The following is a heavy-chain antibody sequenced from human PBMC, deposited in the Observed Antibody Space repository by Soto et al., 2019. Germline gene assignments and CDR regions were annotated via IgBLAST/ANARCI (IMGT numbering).Heavy chain of an antibody. CDR3: TRGGTAGTFDM. D-gene: IGHD6-13*01. CDR2: ISTYNGDT. J-gene: IGHJ3*02. Sequence: QVQLVQSGAEVKKSGASVKVSCKASGYTFTNYGIIWVRQAPGQGLEWMGWISTYNGDTNYAQKLQGRVTMTTDTPTSTAYRELRSLRSDDTALYYCTRGGTAGTFDMWGQGTMVTVSS. V-gene: IGHV1-18*01. CDR1: GYTFTNYG.